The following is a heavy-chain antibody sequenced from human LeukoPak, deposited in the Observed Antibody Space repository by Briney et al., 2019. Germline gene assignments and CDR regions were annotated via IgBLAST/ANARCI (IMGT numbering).Heavy chain of an antibody. J-gene: IGHJ6*02. Sequence: TFSNYGMTWVRQPPGKGLEWIGSIYYSGSTYYNPSLKSRVTISVDTSKNQFSLKLSSVTAADTAVYYCARHDPDCSSTSCLFKYYYYGMDVWGQGTTVTVSS. D-gene: IGHD2-2*01. CDR2: IYYSGST. CDR1: TFSNYG. CDR3: ARHDPDCSSTSCLFKYYYYGMDV. V-gene: IGHV4-39*01.